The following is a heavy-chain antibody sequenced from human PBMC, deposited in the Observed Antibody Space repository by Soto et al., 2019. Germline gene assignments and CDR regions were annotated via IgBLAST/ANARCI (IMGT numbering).Heavy chain of an antibody. D-gene: IGHD3-10*01. Sequence: QVQLQQWGAGLLKPSETLSLTCAVYGWSFSGYYWSWIRQPPGKGLEWTGEINQSGSTNYNPSLKSRDTISVDTSKNQFSLKLSSVTAADTAVYYCASRGRSTDYWGQGTLVTVSS. J-gene: IGHJ4*02. CDR1: GWSFSGYY. CDR2: INQSGST. CDR3: ASRGRSTDY. V-gene: IGHV4-34*01.